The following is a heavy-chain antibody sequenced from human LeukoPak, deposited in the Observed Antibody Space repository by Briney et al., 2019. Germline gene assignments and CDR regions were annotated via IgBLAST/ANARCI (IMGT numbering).Heavy chain of an antibody. Sequence: SVKVSCKASGGTFSSYAISWVRQAPGQGLEWMGGIIPIFGTANYAQKFQGRVTITADESTSTAYMELSSLRSEDTAVYYCARDLDYYDSSGSGWFDPWGQGTLVTVSS. CDR2: IIPIFGTA. CDR3: ARDLDYYDSSGSGWFDP. V-gene: IGHV1-69*13. J-gene: IGHJ5*02. CDR1: GGTFSSYA. D-gene: IGHD3-22*01.